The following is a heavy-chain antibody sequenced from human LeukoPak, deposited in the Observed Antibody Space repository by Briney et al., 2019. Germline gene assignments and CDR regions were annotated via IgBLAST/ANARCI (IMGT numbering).Heavy chain of an antibody. CDR3: AREGVYGDYGSAFDI. V-gene: IGHV1-18*01. J-gene: IGHJ3*02. CDR1: GYTFTSYG. Sequence: ASLKVSCKASGYTFTSYGISWVRQAPGQGLEWIGWISAYNGNTNYAQKLQGRVTMTTDTSTSTAYMELRSLRSDDTAVYYCAREGVYGDYGSAFDIWGQGTMVTVSS. CDR2: ISAYNGNT. D-gene: IGHD4-17*01.